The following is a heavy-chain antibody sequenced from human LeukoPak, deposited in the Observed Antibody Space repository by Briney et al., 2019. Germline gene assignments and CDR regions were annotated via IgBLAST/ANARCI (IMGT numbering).Heavy chain of an antibody. CDR3: VRGHMDV. CDR2: ISGSTSAV. CDR1: GFTFSNYA. J-gene: IGHJ6*03. Sequence: GGSLRLSCAASGFTFSNYAMSWVRQAPGRGLDWFSFISGSTSAVYIADSVKGRFTISRDSTSNSLHLEMNSLRDEDTAVYYCVRGHMDVWGKGTTVIVSS. V-gene: IGHV3-48*02.